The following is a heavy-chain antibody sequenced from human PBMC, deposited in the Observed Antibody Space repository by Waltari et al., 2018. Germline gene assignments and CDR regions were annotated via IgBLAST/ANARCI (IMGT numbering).Heavy chain of an antibody. D-gene: IGHD2-15*01. J-gene: IGHJ4*02. Sequence: QVQLVESGGGVVQPGGSLRLSCAASGFTFSRSGMHWVRQAPGKGLEWVAFIRYDGSNKYYADSVKGRFTISRDNSKNTLYLQMNSLRAEDTAVYYCAKGRGGIAATDYWGQGTLVTVSS. CDR1: GFTFSRSG. CDR3: AKGRGGIAATDY. CDR2: IRYDGSNK. V-gene: IGHV3-30*02.